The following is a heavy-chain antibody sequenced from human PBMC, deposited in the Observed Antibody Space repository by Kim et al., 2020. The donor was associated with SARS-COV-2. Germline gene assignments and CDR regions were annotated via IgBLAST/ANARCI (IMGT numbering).Heavy chain of an antibody. Sequence: GGSLRLSCEASGFTFSSYTMNWVRQAPGKGLEWVSAISSSGSSTYYADSVKGRFTISRDNSKNSLYLQMNSLRAEDTAVYYCARLFSVYYYYCVIVVW. CDR2: ISSSGSST. CDR1: GFTFSSYT. V-gene: IGHV3-23*01. J-gene: IGHJ6*01. CDR3: ARLFSVYYYYCVIVV.